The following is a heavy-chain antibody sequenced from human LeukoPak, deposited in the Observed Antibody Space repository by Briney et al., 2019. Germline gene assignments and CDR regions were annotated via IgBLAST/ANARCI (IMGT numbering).Heavy chain of an antibody. CDR1: GYTFTGYY. CDR2: INPNSGGT. J-gene: IGHJ5*02. D-gene: IGHD4-17*01. Sequence: ASVKVSCKASGYTFTGYYMHWVRQAPGQGLEWMGWINPNSGGTNYAQKFQGRVTMTRDTSISSAYMELSRLRSDDTAVYYCARDDYGDDGWFDPWGQGTLVTVSS. V-gene: IGHV1-2*02. CDR3: ARDDYGDDGWFDP.